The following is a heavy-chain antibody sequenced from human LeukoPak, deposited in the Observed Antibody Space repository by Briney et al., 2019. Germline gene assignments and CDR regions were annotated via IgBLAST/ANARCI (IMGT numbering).Heavy chain of an antibody. Sequence: SETLSLTCTVSGGSISSYYWSWIRQPAGKGLEWMGRIYTSGSTNYNPSLKSRVTMSVDTSKNQFSLRLSSVTAADTAVYYCARGTGEMATISGLDIWGQGTMVTVSS. J-gene: IGHJ3*02. CDR2: IYTSGST. D-gene: IGHD5-24*01. V-gene: IGHV4-4*07. CDR1: GGSISSYY. CDR3: ARGTGEMATISGLDI.